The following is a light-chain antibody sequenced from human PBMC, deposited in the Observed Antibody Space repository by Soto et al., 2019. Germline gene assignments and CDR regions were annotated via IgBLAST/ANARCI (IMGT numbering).Light chain of an antibody. CDR3: NSYATGNTRV. CDR1: SSDIGDYDY. J-gene: IGLJ1*01. Sequence: QSALTQPASVSGSPGQSITISCTGTSSDIGDYDYVSWYQQHPGKAPKVLISEVSNWPSGVSNRFSGSKSGNTASLTISGLQAEDEADYYCNSYATGNTRVFGTGTKLTVL. V-gene: IGLV2-14*01. CDR2: EVS.